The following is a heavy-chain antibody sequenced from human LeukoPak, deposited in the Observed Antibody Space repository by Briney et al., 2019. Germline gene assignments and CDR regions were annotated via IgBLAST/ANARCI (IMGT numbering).Heavy chain of an antibody. CDR2: IYYSGST. CDR1: GGSISTYY. J-gene: IGHJ4*02. CDR3: ARQVGYSSGWYIY. V-gene: IGHV4-59*08. D-gene: IGHD6-19*01. Sequence: PSETLSLTCTVPGGSISTYYWSWIRQPPGKGLEWIGHIYYSGSTNYNPSLKSRVTISVDTSKNQFSLKLSSVTAADTAVYYCARQVGYSSGWYIYWGQGTLVTVSS.